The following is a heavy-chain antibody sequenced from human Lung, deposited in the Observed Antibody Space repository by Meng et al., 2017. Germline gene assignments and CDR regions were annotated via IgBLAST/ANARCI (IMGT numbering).Heavy chain of an antibody. D-gene: IGHD4-11*01. CDR2: INHSGST. V-gene: IGHV4-34*01. CDR1: GGSFSDYY. J-gene: IGHJ4*02. Sequence: QGQLQQWGAGLLKPSESLSLPCVVSGGSFSDYYWSWIRQPPGKGLEWIGEINHSGSTNYNPSLESRATISVDTSQNNLSLKLSSVTAADSAVYYCARGPTTMAHDFDYWGQGTLVTVSS. CDR3: ARGPTTMAHDFDY.